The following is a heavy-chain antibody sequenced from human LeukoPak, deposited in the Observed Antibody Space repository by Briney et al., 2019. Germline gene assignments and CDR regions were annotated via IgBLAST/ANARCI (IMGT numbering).Heavy chain of an antibody. CDR2: IIPILGIA. V-gene: IGHV1-69*04. Sequence: SVKVSCKASGGTFSSYAISWVRQAPGQGLEWMGRIIPILGIANYAQKFQGRVTITADKSTSTAYMELSSLRSEDTAAYYCARANLYYYDSSGHYGGDFDYWGQGTLVTVSS. J-gene: IGHJ4*02. CDR3: ARANLYYYDSSGHYGGDFDY. D-gene: IGHD3-22*01. CDR1: GGTFSSYA.